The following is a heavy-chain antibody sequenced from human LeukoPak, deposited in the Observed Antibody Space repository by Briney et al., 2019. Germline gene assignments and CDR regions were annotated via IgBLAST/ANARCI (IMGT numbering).Heavy chain of an antibody. CDR2: ISGSGGST. D-gene: IGHD5-24*01. J-gene: IGHJ4*02. CDR1: GFTFSSYA. CDR3: AKDGEMATSTWGIFDY. Sequence: PGGSLRLSCAASGFTFSSYAMSWVRQVPGKGLEWVSAISGSGGSTYYADSVKGRFTISRDNSKNTLYLHMNSLRAEDTAVYYCAKDGEMATSTWGIFDYWGQGTLVTVSS. V-gene: IGHV3-23*01.